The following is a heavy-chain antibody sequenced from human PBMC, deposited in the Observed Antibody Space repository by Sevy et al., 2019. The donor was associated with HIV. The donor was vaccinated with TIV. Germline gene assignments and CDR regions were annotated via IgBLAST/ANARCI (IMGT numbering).Heavy chain of an antibody. CDR1: GFAPSTYG. CDR3: ARDPRMYGDYLLAYFDY. D-gene: IGHD2-8*01. J-gene: IGHJ4*02. Sequence: GGSLRLSCAASGFAPSTYGMHWVRQAPGKALEWVAVIGYDGSNKYCADSVKGRFSISRDNSRNTLFLQMDSLRAEDTAVYYCARDPRMYGDYLLAYFDYWGQGTLVTVSS. V-gene: IGHV3-33*01. CDR2: IGYDGSNK.